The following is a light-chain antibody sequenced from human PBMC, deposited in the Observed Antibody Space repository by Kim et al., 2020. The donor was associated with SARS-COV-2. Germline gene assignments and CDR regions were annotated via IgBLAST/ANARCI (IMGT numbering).Light chain of an antibody. CDR1: QSVSGSK. J-gene: IGKJ2*01. CDR3: QQYGSSPRT. CDR2: GAS. Sequence: LSPGERASLSCRASQSVSGSKLVWYQQKPGQAPRLLIYGASSRATGIPDRFSGSGSGTDFTLTISRLEPEDVAVYYCQQYGSSPRTFGQGTKLEI. V-gene: IGKV3-20*01.